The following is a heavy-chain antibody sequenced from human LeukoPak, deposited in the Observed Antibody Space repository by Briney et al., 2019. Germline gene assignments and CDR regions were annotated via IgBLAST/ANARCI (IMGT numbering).Heavy chain of an antibody. CDR3: ASVHLYYYDSSGPND. Sequence: SETLSLTCTVSGGSISSSSYYWGWIRQPPGKGLEWIGSIYYSGSTYYNPSLKSRVTISVDTSKSQFSLKLSSVTAADTAVYYCASVHLYYYDSSGPNDWGQGTLVTVSS. D-gene: IGHD3-22*01. CDR1: GGSISSSSYY. J-gene: IGHJ4*02. V-gene: IGHV4-39*01. CDR2: IYYSGST.